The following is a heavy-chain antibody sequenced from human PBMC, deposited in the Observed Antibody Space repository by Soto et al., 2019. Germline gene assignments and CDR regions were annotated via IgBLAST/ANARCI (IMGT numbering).Heavy chain of an antibody. V-gene: IGHV1-3*01. J-gene: IGHJ5*02. D-gene: IGHD6-13*01. Sequence: GASVKVSCKASGYTFTRYTMNWVRQAPGQRPEWMGWINPDNGNTKSSQKFQDRVIITRDTSARTAYMDLSSLRSEDTAVYYCARGIATGQLDPWGQGTLVTLSS. CDR1: GYTFTRYT. CDR2: INPDNGNT. CDR3: ARGIATGQLDP.